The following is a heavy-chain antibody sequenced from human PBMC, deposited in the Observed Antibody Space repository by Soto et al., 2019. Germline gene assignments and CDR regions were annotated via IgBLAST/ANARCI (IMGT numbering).Heavy chain of an antibody. D-gene: IGHD6-6*01. CDR1: GGSITSGGSF. CDR2: IGYSGTT. V-gene: IGHV4-31*03. Sequence: SETLSLTCTVSGGSITSGGSFWSWIRQHPGKGPEWIAFIGYSGTTSYNPSLESRVTVSVDTSKSQFSLNLTSVTAADTAVYYCARGGSSSKWFDLWCERTLVTVSS. CDR3: ARGGSSSKWFDL. J-gene: IGHJ5*02.